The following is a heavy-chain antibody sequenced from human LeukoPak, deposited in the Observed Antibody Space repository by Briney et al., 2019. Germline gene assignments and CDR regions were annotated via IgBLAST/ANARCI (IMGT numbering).Heavy chain of an antibody. CDR3: ARGFGVVIKPYYYYYMDV. CDR2: IYTSGST. V-gene: IGHV4-4*07. Sequence: SETLSLTCTVSGGSISSYYWSWVRQPAGKGLEWIGRIYTSGSTNYNPSLKSRVTMSVDTSKNQFSLKLSSVTAADTAVYYCARGFGVVIKPYYYYYMDVGGKGTTVTVS. J-gene: IGHJ6*03. CDR1: GGSISSYY. D-gene: IGHD3-3*01.